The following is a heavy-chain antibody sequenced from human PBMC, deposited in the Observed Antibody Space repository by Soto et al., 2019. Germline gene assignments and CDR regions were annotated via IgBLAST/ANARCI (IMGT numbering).Heavy chain of an antibody. CDR1: EGTFSSYA. J-gene: IGHJ4*02. CDR3: ATSNYGGNSFSFDY. D-gene: IGHD4-17*01. CDR2: IIPIFGTA. Sequence: SVKVSCKASEGTFSSYAISWVRQAPGQGLEWMGGIIPIFGTANYAQKFQGRVTITADESTSTAYMELSSLRSEDTAVYYCATSNYGGNSFSFDYWGQGTLVTVSS. V-gene: IGHV1-69*13.